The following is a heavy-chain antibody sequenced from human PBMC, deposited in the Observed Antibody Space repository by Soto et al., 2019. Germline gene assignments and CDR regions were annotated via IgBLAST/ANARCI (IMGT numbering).Heavy chain of an antibody. CDR2: IYYSGTT. CDR1: GDSVNSGSYY. D-gene: IGHD6-13*01. CDR3: ARGVAAAAT. V-gene: IGHV4-61*01. J-gene: IGHJ4*02. Sequence: QVQLQESGPGLVKPSETLSLTCTVSGDSVNSGSYYWSWIRQPPGKGLEWIGYIYYSGTTNYNPSLKSRVTISVDTSKNQLSLKLSSVTAADTAVYYCARGVAAAATWGQGTLVTVSS.